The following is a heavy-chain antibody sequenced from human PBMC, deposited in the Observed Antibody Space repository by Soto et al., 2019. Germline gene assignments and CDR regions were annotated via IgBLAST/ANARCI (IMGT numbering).Heavy chain of an antibody. V-gene: IGHV3-74*01. D-gene: IGHD4-4*01. Sequence: LRLSCAASGFTFSSYWMHWVRQAPGKGLVWVSRINSDGSSTSYADSVKGRFTISRDNAKNTLYLQMNSLRAEDTAVYYCARDSVTTSYYYGMDVWGQGTTVTVS. J-gene: IGHJ6*02. CDR3: ARDSVTTSYYYGMDV. CDR2: INSDGSST. CDR1: GFTFSSYW.